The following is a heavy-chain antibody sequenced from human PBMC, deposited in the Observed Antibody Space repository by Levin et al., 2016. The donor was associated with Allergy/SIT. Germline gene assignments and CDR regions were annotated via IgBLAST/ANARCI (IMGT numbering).Heavy chain of an antibody. CDR1: GGSFSGYY. CDR3: ARGEWLLYLLRDTARRFDP. CDR2: INHSGST. Sequence: SQTLSLTCAVYGGSFSGYYWSWIRQPPGKGLEWIGEINHSGSTNYNPSLKSRVTISVDTSKNQFSLKLSSVTAADTAVYYCARGEWLLYLLRDTARRFDPWGQGTLVTVSS. J-gene: IGHJ5*02. V-gene: IGHV4-34*01. D-gene: IGHD3-3*01.